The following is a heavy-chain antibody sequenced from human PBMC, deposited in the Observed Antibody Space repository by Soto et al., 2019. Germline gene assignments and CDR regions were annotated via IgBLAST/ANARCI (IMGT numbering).Heavy chain of an antibody. CDR1: GFSFTAAW. D-gene: IGHD3-10*01. CDR2: IKSRGSGETT. CDR3: TKQRGPSGSVYSGLAV. J-gene: IGHJ6*01. Sequence: LVESGGGLVTPGKSVRLSCVGSGFSFTAAWMNWVRRAPGTGLEWVGRIKSRGSGETTDYGAPVKGRFTISRDDSKPTVYLQMNSLKTEDTAVYYCTKQRGPSGSVYSGLAVWGQGSTVTVTS. V-gene: IGHV3-15*07.